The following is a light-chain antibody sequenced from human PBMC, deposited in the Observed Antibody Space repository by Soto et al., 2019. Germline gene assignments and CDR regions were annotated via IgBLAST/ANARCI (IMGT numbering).Light chain of an antibody. CDR3: LLSYCDARAGVV. Sequence: QTVVTQEPSLTVSPGGTVTLTCGANTGAVASGHHLFWFQQKPGQAPRTLIYDTSKKASWTPARFSGSLLVGKAALSLSSAQPEDEADYDCLLSYCDARAGVVFGGGTKVTVL. CDR1: TGAVASGHH. V-gene: IGLV7-46*01. CDR2: DTS. J-gene: IGLJ2*01.